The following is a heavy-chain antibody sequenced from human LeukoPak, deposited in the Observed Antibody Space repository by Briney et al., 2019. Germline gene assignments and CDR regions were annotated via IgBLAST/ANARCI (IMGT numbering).Heavy chain of an antibody. D-gene: IGHD4-17*01. V-gene: IGHV3-23*01. CDR2: ISGSDGNT. CDR1: GFTVSSNY. CDR3: AKESNAVRDWFDP. Sequence: PGGSLRLSCAASGFTVSSNYMSWVRQAPGKGLEWVSAISGSDGNTYYADPVKGRFTISRDNSKNTLYLQMNSLRAEDTAVYYCAKESNAVRDWFDPWGQGTLVTVSS. J-gene: IGHJ5*02.